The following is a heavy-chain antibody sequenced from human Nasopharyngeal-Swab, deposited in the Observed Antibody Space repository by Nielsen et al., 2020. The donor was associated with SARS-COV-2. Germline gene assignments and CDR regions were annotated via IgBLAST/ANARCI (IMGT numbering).Heavy chain of an antibody. D-gene: IGHD2-2*01. Sequence: SETLSLTCAVYDGSFSDYYWSWIRQPPGKGLEWIGEINHSGSTNYNPSLKSRVTISVDTSKNQFSLRLSSVTAADTAVYYCARATSSTNCINDYWGQGTLVTVSS. J-gene: IGHJ4*02. V-gene: IGHV4-34*01. CDR2: INHSGST. CDR3: ARATSSTNCINDY. CDR1: DGSFSDYY.